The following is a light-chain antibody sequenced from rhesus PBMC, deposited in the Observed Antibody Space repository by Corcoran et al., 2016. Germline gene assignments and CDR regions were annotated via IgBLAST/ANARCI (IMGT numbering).Light chain of an antibody. CDR2: RNN. CDR3: SAWDSSLSADV. V-gene: IGLV10-114*01. CDR1: SNIVGNQG. J-gene: IGLJ6*01. Sequence: QAGLTQPPSVSKGLRQTATLTCTGNSNIVGNQGAAWLQQHQGHPPKLLSYRNNNRPSGISERFSASRSGNTASLTITGLQPEDEADDYCSAWDSSLSADVFGSGTKLTVL.